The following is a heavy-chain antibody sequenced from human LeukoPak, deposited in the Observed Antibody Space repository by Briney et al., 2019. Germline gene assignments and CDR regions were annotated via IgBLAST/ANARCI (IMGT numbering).Heavy chain of an antibody. J-gene: IGHJ6*04. CDR2: IDPSAGST. V-gene: IGHV1-46*01. Sequence: ASVKVSCKASGYTFTSYDINWVRQATGQGLEWMGVIDPSAGSTTYAQKFQGRVTMTRDTATSTVYMELSSLRSDDTAVYYCARAHYASSNIKVPFDVWGKGTTVTVSS. D-gene: IGHD3-22*01. CDR1: GYTFTSYD. CDR3: ARAHYASSNIKVPFDV.